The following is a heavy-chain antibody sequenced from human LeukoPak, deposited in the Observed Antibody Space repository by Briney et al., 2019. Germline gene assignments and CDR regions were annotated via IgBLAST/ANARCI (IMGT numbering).Heavy chain of an antibody. CDR3: ARHSDSSGYYAFDY. D-gene: IGHD3-22*01. Sequence: SETLSLTCIVSGGSISSFYWSWIRQPPGKGLEWIGYIDDSGSTSYNPSLKSRVTISVDTSKNQFSLKLSSVTAADTAVYYCARHSDSSGYYAFDYWGQGTLVTVSS. J-gene: IGHJ4*02. CDR2: IDDSGST. V-gene: IGHV4-59*08. CDR1: GGSISSFY.